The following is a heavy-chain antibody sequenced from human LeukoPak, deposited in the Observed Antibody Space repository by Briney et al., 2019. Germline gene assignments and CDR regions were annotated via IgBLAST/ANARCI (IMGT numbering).Heavy chain of an antibody. D-gene: IGHD5-12*01. CDR1: GGSFSGYY. Sequence: PSETLSLTCAVYGGSFSGYYWSWIRQPPGKGLEWIGEINHSGSTNYNPSLKSRVTISVDTSKNQFSLKLSSVTAADTAVYYCARGISLRRFVSGYGPKYYFDYWGQGTLVTVSS. CDR2: INHSGST. CDR3: ARGISLRRFVSGYGPKYYFDY. V-gene: IGHV4-34*01. J-gene: IGHJ4*02.